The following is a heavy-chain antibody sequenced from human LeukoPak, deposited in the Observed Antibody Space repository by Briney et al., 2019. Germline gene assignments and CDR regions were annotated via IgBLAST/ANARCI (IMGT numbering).Heavy chain of an antibody. D-gene: IGHD3-3*01. CDR1: GFTFSSYS. V-gene: IGHV3-21*01. CDR2: ISSSSSYI. Sequence: GGSLRLSCAASGFTFSSYSMNWVRQAPGKGLEWVSSISSSSSYIYYADSVKGRFTISRDNAKNSLYLQTNSLRAEDTAVYYCARDHDFWSGYYIPLDYWGQGTLVTVSS. J-gene: IGHJ4*02. CDR3: ARDHDFWSGYYIPLDY.